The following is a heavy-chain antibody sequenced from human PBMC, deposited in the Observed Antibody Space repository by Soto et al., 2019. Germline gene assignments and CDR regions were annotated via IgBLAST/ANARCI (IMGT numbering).Heavy chain of an antibody. D-gene: IGHD1-1*01. V-gene: IGHV5-51*01. CDR2: IYPADSDT. CDR1: GYRFTTLW. J-gene: IGHJ4*01. Sequence: GESLKISCKVSGYRFTTLWIGWVRQMPGKGLECLGIIYPADSDTRYSPSFQGQVSISADKSISTAYLQWSSLKASDTAMYYCSRTDNLSYHVDYWGHASLVTVSS. CDR3: SRTDNLSYHVDY.